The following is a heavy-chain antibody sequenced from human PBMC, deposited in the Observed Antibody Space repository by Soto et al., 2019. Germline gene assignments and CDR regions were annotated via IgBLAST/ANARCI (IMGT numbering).Heavy chain of an antibody. CDR1: GGSISSYY. Sequence: PSETLPLTCTVSGGSISSYYWSWIRQPPGKGLEWIGYIYYSGSTNYNPSLKSRVTISVDTSKNQFSLKLSSVTAADTAVYYCARDYGSGSSDAFDIWGQGTMVTVSS. CDR3: ARDYGSGSSDAFDI. V-gene: IGHV4-59*01. D-gene: IGHD3-10*01. J-gene: IGHJ3*02. CDR2: IYYSGST.